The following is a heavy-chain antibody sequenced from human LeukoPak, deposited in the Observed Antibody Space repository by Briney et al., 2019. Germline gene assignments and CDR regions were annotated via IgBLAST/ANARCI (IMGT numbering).Heavy chain of an antibody. Sequence: GGSLRLSWAASGFTFRIYSMNWVRQAPGKGPGWVSSISGTDESIYYADSVKGRFTISRDNAENSLYLQMNSLRGEDTAVYYCAREFTSAYSGSSRGLWGQGTLVTVSS. CDR3: AREFTSAYSGSSRGL. CDR2: ISGTDESI. V-gene: IGHV3-21*01. J-gene: IGHJ4*02. D-gene: IGHD1-26*01. CDR1: GFTFRIYS.